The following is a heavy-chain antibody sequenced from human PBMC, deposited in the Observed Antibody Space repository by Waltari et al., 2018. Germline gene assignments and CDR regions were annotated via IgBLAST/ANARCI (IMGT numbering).Heavy chain of an antibody. CDR3: AAHSGDYPYFHY. J-gene: IGHJ4*02. Sequence: QVQLQESGPGLVKPSETLSLPCAVSGYSIISGYYWGWTRQPPGKGLEWIGSVYHSETTYSNPSLKSRVTISVDTSKNHFSLKLPSVTAADTAVYYCAAHSGDYPYFHYWGQGTLVTVSS. CDR2: VYHSETT. V-gene: IGHV4-38-2*01. CDR1: GYSIISGYY. D-gene: IGHD4-17*01.